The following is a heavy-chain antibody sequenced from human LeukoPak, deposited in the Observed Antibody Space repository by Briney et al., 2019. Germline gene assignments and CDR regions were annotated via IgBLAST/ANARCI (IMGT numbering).Heavy chain of an antibody. J-gene: IGHJ3*02. D-gene: IGHD1-26*01. V-gene: IGHV3-21*01. CDR1: GFTFSSYT. CDR2: ISSNSTYI. Sequence: GGSLRLSCAASGFTFSSYTMNWVRQAPGKGLEWVSSISSNSTYIYYADSVRGRFTISRDNAKNSLYLQMNSLRAEDTAVYYCARALGSYAYTDAFDIWGQGTMVTVSS. CDR3: ARALGSYAYTDAFDI.